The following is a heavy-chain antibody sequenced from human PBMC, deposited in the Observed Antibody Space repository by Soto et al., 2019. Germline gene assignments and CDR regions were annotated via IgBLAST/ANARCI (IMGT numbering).Heavy chain of an antibody. CDR1: GGSISSSSYY. Sequence: QLQLQESGPGLVKPSETLSLTCTVSGGSISSSSYYWGWIRQPPGKGLEWIGSIYYSGSTYYNPSLKSRVTISVDTSKNQFSLKLSSVTAADTAVYYCARQRRFHNWFDPWGQGTLVTVSS. CDR3: ARQRRFHNWFDP. CDR2: IYYSGST. J-gene: IGHJ5*02. D-gene: IGHD2-21*01. V-gene: IGHV4-39*01.